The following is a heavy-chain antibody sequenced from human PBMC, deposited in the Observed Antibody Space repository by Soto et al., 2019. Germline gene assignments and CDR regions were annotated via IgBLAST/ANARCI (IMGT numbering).Heavy chain of an antibody. CDR3: ARTRAVTEPPDSSSHAPFDY. J-gene: IGHJ4*02. CDR1: GFTFSSYS. CDR2: ISSSSSYI. Sequence: PGGSLRLSCAASGFTFSSYSMNWVRQAPGKGLEWVSSISSSSSYIYYADSVKGRFTISRDNAKNSLYLQMNSLRAEDTAVYYCARTRAVTEPPDSSSHAPFDYWGQGTLVTVSS. V-gene: IGHV3-21*01. D-gene: IGHD6-6*01.